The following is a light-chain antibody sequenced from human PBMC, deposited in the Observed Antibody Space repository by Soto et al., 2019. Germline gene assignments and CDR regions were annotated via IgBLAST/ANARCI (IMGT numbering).Light chain of an antibody. Sequence: QSVLTQPPSVSAAPGQTVTISCSGSSSNIGNNYVSWYQQLPGTAPKLLIYKNNERPSGIPDRFSGSKSGTSATLGITGLQTGDEADYYCGTWDNSLSAGVFGGGTKVTVL. CDR1: SSNIGNNY. CDR2: KNN. CDR3: GTWDNSLSAGV. J-gene: IGLJ3*02. V-gene: IGLV1-51*02.